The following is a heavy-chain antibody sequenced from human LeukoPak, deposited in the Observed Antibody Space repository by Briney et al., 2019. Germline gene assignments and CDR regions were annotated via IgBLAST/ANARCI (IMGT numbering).Heavy chain of an antibody. CDR1: GGSISSYY. CDR3: ARGPSDYYDSSGYQHFDY. J-gene: IGHJ4*02. D-gene: IGHD3-22*01. V-gene: IGHV4-4*07. Sequence: SETLSLTCTVSGGSISSYYWSWIRQPAGEGLEWIGRIYTSGSTNYNPSLKSRVTMSVDTSKNQFSLKLSSVTAADTAVYYCARGPSDYYDSSGYQHFDYWGQGTLVTVSS. CDR2: IYTSGST.